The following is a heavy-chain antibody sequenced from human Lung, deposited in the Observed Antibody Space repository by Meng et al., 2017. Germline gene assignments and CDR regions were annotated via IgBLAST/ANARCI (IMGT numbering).Heavy chain of an antibody. CDR3: ARFETVGVATGDF. CDR1: GFTFSNHS. CDR2: ISSDSRYI. V-gene: IGHV3-21*01. J-gene: IGHJ4*02. Sequence: EVQLVESGGGLVTPGGSLRLSCAASGFTFSNHSMNWFRQAPGKELEWVSSISSDSRYIFYADSVKGRFTISRDNGKKLLYLQMNSLSPEDTAVFYCARFETVGVATGDFWGQGTLVTVSS. D-gene: IGHD2-15*01.